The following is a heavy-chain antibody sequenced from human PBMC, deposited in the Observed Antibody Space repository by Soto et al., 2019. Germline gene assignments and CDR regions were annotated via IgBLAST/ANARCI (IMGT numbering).Heavy chain of an antibody. CDR2: ISYDGSNK. CDR1: GFIFSNYG. CDR3: AKEPEIRLWLYYFDY. J-gene: IGHJ4*02. V-gene: IGHV3-30*18. D-gene: IGHD5-18*01. Sequence: QVQLVESGGNVVQHGRSLRLSCAASGFIFSNYGMHWVRQAPGKGLEWLAFISYDGSNKYYADSVKGRFTISRDNSKNTLDLQLNSLRTEDTAVYYCAKEPEIRLWLYYFDYWGQGTLVTVSS.